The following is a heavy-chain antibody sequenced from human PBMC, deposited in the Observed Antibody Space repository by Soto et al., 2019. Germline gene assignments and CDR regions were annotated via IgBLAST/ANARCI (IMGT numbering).Heavy chain of an antibody. Sequence: QVQLVQSGAEVKKPGSSVKVSCKASGGTFSSYAISWVRQAPGQGLEWMGGIIPIFGTANYAQKFQGRVTITADESTSTAYRELSSLRSEDTAVYYCARDSHLNDYGDYDFDYWGQGTLVTVSS. V-gene: IGHV1-69*01. CDR3: ARDSHLNDYGDYDFDY. J-gene: IGHJ4*02. CDR2: IIPIFGTA. CDR1: GGTFSSYA. D-gene: IGHD4-17*01.